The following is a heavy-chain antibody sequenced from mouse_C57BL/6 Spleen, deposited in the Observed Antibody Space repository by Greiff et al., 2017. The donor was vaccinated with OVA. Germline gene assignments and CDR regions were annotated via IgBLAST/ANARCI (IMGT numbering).Heavy chain of an antibody. CDR1: GYTFTDYN. J-gene: IGHJ1*03. CDR3: ATNFPYYYGSSYPHWYFDV. V-gene: IGHV1-22*01. Sequence: VQLQQSGPELVKPGASVKMSCKASGYTFTDYNMHWVKQSHGKSLEWIGYVNPNNGGTSYNQKFKGKATLTVNKSSSTAYMELRSLTSEDSAVYYCATNFPYYYGSSYPHWYFDVWGTGTTVTVSS. D-gene: IGHD1-1*01. CDR2: VNPNNGGT.